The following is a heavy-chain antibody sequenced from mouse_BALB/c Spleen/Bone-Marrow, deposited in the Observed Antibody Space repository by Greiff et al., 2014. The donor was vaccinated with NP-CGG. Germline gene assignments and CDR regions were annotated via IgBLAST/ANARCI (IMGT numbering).Heavy chain of an antibody. CDR1: GFNIKDTY. Sequence: VQLQQPGAELVKPGASVKLSCTASGFNIKDTYMHWVKQRPEQGLEWIGRIDPANGNTKYDPKSQGKATITADTSSNTAYLQLSSLTSEDTAVYYCARNYGYGKSFAYWGQGTLVTVSA. J-gene: IGHJ3*01. CDR3: ARNYGYGKSFAY. D-gene: IGHD2-2*01. V-gene: IGHV14-3*02. CDR2: IDPANGNT.